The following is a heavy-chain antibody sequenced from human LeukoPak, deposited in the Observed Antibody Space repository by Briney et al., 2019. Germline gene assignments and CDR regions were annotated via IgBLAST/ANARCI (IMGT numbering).Heavy chain of an antibody. D-gene: IGHD2-2*01. CDR1: GFTFSSYA. J-gene: IGHJ5*02. V-gene: IGHV3-30-3*01. CDR2: ISYNGNNY. CDR3: ARETQYCSSTSLGLECTNNWFDP. Sequence: GGSLRLSCAASGFTFSSYAMHWVRQAPGKGLEWVAVISYNGNNYYYADSVKGRFTISRDNAKNSLFLQMNSLRAEDTAVYYCARETQYCSSTSLGLECTNNWFDPWGQGTLVTVSS.